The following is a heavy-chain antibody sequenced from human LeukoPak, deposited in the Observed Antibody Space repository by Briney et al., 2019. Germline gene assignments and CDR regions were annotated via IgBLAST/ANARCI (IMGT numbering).Heavy chain of an antibody. CDR2: IIPIFGTA. V-gene: IGHV1-69*13. J-gene: IGHJ4*02. CDR3: ARGYSYAFDY. CDR1: GGTFSSYA. Sequence: ASVTVSCTASGGTFSSYAISWVRQAPGQGLEWMGGIIPIFGTANYAQKFQGRVTITADESTSTAYMELSSLRSEDTAVYYCARGYSYAFDYWGQGTLVTVSS. D-gene: IGHD5-18*01.